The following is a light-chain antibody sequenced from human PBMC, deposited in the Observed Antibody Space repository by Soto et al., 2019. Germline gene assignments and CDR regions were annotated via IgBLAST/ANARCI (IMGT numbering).Light chain of an antibody. Sequence: ETVMTQSPATLSVSPGEGATLSCRASRSISSSLAWYQQKPGRAPRLPIYGASTRATDIPARFSGSGSGTEFTLTISSLQSEDFALYYCQQYKYWPLAFGGGTRVEIK. V-gene: IGKV3-15*01. J-gene: IGKJ4*01. CDR2: GAS. CDR1: RSISSS. CDR3: QQYKYWPLA.